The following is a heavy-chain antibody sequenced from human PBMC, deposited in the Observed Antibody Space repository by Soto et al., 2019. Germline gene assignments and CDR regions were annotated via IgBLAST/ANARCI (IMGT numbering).Heavy chain of an antibody. J-gene: IGHJ4*02. CDR3: SRCVDYDILTGYYPLAY. CDR2: IYYSGST. CDR1: GGSISSGGYY. V-gene: IGHV4-31*03. D-gene: IGHD3-9*01. Sequence: LSRTCTVSGGSISSGGYYWSWLRQHPGKGLEWIGYIYYSGSTYYNPSRKSRVPISVDTSKNQFYLMLSTVTAADAAVDYCSRCVDYDILTGYYPLAYWGQGTLVTVSS.